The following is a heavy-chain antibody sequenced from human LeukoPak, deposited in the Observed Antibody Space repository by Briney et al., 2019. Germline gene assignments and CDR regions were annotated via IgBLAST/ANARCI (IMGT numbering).Heavy chain of an antibody. J-gene: IGHJ4*02. Sequence: GGSLRLSCAASGFTFSSYAMHWVRQAPGKGLEWVAVISYDGSNKYYADSVKGRFTISRDNSKNTLYLQMNSLRAEDTAVYYRARRFTVVDYWGQGTLVTVSS. CDR2: ISYDGSNK. CDR3: ARRFTVVDY. CDR1: GFTFSSYA. D-gene: IGHD4-11*01. V-gene: IGHV3-30*04.